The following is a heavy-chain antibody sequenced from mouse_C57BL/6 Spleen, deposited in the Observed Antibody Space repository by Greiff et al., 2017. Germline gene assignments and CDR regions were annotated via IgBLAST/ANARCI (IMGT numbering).Heavy chain of an antibody. CDR2: IYPGSGST. Sequence: VQLQQSGAELVKPGASVKMSCKASGYTFTSYWITWVKQRPGQGLEWIGDIYPGSGSTNYNEKFKSKATLTVDTSSSTAYMQLSSLTSEDSAVYYCARGLTTVVATEYWGQGTTLTVST. D-gene: IGHD1-1*01. CDR3: ARGLTTVVATEY. J-gene: IGHJ2*01. CDR1: GYTFTSYW. V-gene: IGHV1-55*01.